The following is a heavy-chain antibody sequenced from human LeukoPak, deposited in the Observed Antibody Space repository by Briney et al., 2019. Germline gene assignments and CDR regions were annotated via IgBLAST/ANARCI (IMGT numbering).Heavy chain of an antibody. V-gene: IGHV3-30*03. CDR2: ISYDGSNK. Sequence: PGGSLRLSCAASGFTFSSYGMHWVRQAPGKGLEWVAVISYDGSNKYYADSVKGRFTISRDNAKNSLYLQMNSLRAEDTAVYYCARDRRIRGGVYDYWGQGTLVTVSS. CDR3: ARDRRIRGGVYDY. CDR1: GFTFSSYG. D-gene: IGHD1-26*01. J-gene: IGHJ4*02.